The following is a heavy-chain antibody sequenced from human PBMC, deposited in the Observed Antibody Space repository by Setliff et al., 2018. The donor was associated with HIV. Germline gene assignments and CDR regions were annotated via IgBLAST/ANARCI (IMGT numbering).Heavy chain of an antibody. CDR3: ARHARSITMTTDWYFDL. CDR1: GGSISSYY. Sequence: SETLSLTCTVSGGSISSYYWSWIRQPPGKGLEWIGFIYYSGSTNYNPSLKSRVTISVDTSKHQFSLKLSSVTAADTAVYYCARHARSITMTTDWYFDLWGRGTLVTVSS. J-gene: IGHJ2*01. V-gene: IGHV4-59*08. CDR2: IYYSGST. D-gene: IGHD3-22*01.